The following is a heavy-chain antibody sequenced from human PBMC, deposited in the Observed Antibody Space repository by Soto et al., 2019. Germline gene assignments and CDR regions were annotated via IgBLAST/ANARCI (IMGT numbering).Heavy chain of an antibody. CDR1: GFTFSSCA. Sequence: EVQLLESGGGLVQPGGSLRLSCAASGFTFSSCAMSWVRQAPGKGLQWVSVITGPGSSTYYADSVKGRFTISRDNSKNTLYLQMNSLIAEDTAVYYCAKDKMEQWLVGRYFDSWGQGTLVTVSS. CDR2: ITGPGSST. CDR3: AKDKMEQWLVGRYFDS. V-gene: IGHV3-23*01. D-gene: IGHD6-19*01. J-gene: IGHJ4*02.